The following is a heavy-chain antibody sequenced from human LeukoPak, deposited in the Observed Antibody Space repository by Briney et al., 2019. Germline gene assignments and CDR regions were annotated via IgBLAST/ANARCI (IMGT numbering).Heavy chain of an antibody. Sequence: GGALRLSCAASGFTFSSHAMSWDRQAPGKGLELVSGISDSGGSTFYADSVKGRFTISRDNSKNTLYLHMNSLRAEDTAVYYCARVGASYYVDYFDYWGQGTLVTVSS. D-gene: IGHD1-26*01. CDR1: GFTFSSHA. CDR2: ISDSGGST. CDR3: ARVGASYYVDYFDY. V-gene: IGHV3-23*01. J-gene: IGHJ4*02.